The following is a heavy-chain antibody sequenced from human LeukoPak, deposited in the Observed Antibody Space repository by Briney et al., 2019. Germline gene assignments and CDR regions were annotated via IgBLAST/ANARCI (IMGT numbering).Heavy chain of an antibody. Sequence: RASVKVSCKASGYTFTSYAMHWLRQAPGQRLDWMGWINGGSGNTKYSPEFRGRVTITRDTSASTAYMELSSLRSEDTAVYYCANPRYDSSGYYYVDWGQGTLVTVSS. CDR3: ANPRYDSSGYYYVD. CDR2: INGGSGNT. J-gene: IGHJ4*02. V-gene: IGHV1-3*01. CDR1: GYTFTSYA. D-gene: IGHD3-22*01.